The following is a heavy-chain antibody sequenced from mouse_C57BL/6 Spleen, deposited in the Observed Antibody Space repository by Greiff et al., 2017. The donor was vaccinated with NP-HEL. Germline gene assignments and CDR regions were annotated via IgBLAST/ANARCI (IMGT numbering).Heavy chain of an antibody. CDR2: IDPSDSYT. V-gene: IGHV1-69*01. J-gene: IGHJ1*03. CDR3: ARDDYDRYFDV. CDR1: GYTFTSYW. Sequence: QVQLQQPGAELVMPGASVKLSCKASGYTFTSYWMHWVKQRPGQGLEWIGEIDPSDSYTNYNQKFKGKSTLTVDKYSSTAYMQLSSLTSEDSAVYYCARDDYDRYFDVWGTGTTVTVSS. D-gene: IGHD2-4*01.